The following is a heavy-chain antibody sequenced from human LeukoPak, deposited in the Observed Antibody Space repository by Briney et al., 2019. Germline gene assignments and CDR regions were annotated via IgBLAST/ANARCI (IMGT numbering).Heavy chain of an antibody. CDR2: ISTSSSII. CDR3: ARGGYIDY. Sequence: GGSLRLSCVASGFTVSGVYMSWVRQAPGKGLEWVSYISTSSSIIYYADSVKGRFTISRDTAKSSLYLQMTSLRDDDTAVYYCARGGYIDYWGQGTLVTVSS. D-gene: IGHD5-12*01. V-gene: IGHV3-48*02. CDR1: GFTVSGVY. J-gene: IGHJ4*02.